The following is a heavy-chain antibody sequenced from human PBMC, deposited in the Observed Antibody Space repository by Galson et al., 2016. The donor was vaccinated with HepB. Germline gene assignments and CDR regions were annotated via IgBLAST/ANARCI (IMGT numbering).Heavy chain of an antibody. V-gene: IGHV1-2*02. CDR1: GYIFTDKY. J-gene: IGHJ3*01. CDR3: ARVKWLERAYDA. D-gene: IGHD5-12*01. Sequence: SVKVSCKASGYIFTDKYLPWVRQAPGQGLEWLGWINPKTGSANSAQTFQGRVTMTRDTSISTANMEVSRLTSDDTAVYFCARVKWLERAYDAWGQGTRVTVSP. CDR2: INPKTGSA.